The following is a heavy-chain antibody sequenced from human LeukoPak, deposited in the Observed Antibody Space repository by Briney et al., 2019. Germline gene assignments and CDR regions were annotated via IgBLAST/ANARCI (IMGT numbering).Heavy chain of an antibody. V-gene: IGHV3-23*01. CDR1: GFTFSSYA. J-gene: IGHJ3*02. Sequence: SGGSLRLSCAASGFTFSSYAMSWVRQAPGKGLEWVSAISGSGGSTYYADSVKGRFTISRDNSKNTLYLQMNSLRAEDTAVYYCARVEGALHAFDIWGQGTMVTVSS. CDR2: ISGSGGST. CDR3: ARVEGALHAFDI.